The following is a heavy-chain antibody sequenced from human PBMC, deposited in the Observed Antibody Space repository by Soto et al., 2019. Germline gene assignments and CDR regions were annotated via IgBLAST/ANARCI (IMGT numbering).Heavy chain of an antibody. CDR3: ARVLRGVVNWFDP. CDR1: GDTFNNFG. J-gene: IGHJ5*02. V-gene: IGHV1-18*01. Sequence: GASVKVSCKTSGDTFNNFGLSWVRQAPGQGLEWMGWIATYNSNKNYAQKFQGRLTLTTDTSTSTGYMELKSLEYDDTAVYYCARVLRGVVNWFDPWGQGTLVTVSS. CDR2: IATYNSNK. D-gene: IGHD3-10*01.